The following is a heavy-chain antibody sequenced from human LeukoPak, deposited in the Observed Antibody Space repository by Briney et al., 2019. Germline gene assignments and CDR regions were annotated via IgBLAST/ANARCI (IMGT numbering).Heavy chain of an antibody. CDR3: ASLPLAARTRPFDY. CDR1: GGSISSYY. V-gene: IGHV4-59*01. J-gene: IGHJ4*02. Sequence: SETLSLTCTVSGGSISSYYWSWIRQPPGKGLEWIGYIYYSGSTNYNPSLKSRVTISVDTSKNQFSLKLSSVTAADTAVYYCASLPLAARTRPFDYWGQGALVTVSS. CDR2: IYYSGST. D-gene: IGHD6-6*01.